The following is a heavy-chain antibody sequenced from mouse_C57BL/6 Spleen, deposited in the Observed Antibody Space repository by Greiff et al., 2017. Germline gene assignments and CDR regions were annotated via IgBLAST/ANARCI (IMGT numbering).Heavy chain of an antibody. CDR1: GYTFTDYY. CDR2: IYPGSGNT. CDR3: ARWSTTVVGNAMDY. J-gene: IGHJ4*01. Sequence: VQLQQSGAELVRPGASVKLSCKASGYTFTDYYINWVKQRPGQGLEWIARIYPGSGNTYYNEKFKGKATLTAEKSSSTAYMQLSSLTSEDSAVYFCARWSTTVVGNAMDYWGQGTSVTVSS. D-gene: IGHD1-1*01. V-gene: IGHV1-76*01.